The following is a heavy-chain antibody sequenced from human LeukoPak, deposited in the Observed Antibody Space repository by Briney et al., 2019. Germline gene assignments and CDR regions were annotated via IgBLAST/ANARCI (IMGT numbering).Heavy chain of an antibody. CDR3: ARGRYYGSGSHWYFDL. V-gene: IGHV4-34*01. J-gene: IGHJ2*01. CDR2: INHSGGT. D-gene: IGHD3-10*01. CDR1: GGSFSSYC. Sequence: SETLSLTCAVYGGSFSSYCWSWIRQPPGKGLQWIGEINHSGGTNYNPSLKSRVIISIDTSKNQFSLKVTSVTAADTAVYYCARGRYYGSGSHWYFDLWGRDTLVTVSS.